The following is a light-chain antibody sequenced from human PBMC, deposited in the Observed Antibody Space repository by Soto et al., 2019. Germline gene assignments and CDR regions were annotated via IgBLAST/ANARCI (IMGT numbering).Light chain of an antibody. CDR2: GAS. J-gene: IGKJ1*01. CDR1: QSVSNN. CDR3: QQYGSSPRT. V-gene: IGKV3-15*01. Sequence: IVMTQSPATLSVSPGERATLSCRASQSVSNNLAWYQQKPGQAPRLLIYGASTRATDIPARFSGSGSGTEFTLTISSLQSEDFAVYYCQQYGSSPRTFGQGTKVDNK.